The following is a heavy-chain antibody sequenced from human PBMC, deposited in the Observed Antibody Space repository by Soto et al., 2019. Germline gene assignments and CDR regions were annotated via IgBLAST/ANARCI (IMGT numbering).Heavy chain of an antibody. V-gene: IGHV3-33*01. CDR3: ARDTSSSGYYYALDY. CDR1: GFTFSSYG. Sequence: GGSLRLSCAASGFTFSSYGMHWVRQAPGKGLEWVAVIWYDGSNKYYADSVKGRFTISRDNSKNTLYLQMNSLRAEDTAVYYCARDTSSSGYYYALDYWGQGTLVTVSS. D-gene: IGHD3-22*01. CDR2: IWYDGSNK. J-gene: IGHJ4*02.